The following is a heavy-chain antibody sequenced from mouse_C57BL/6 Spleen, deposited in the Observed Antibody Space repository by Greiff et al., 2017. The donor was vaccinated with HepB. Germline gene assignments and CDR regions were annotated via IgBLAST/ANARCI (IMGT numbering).Heavy chain of an antibody. D-gene: IGHD1-1*01. J-gene: IGHJ4*01. CDR2: IHPNSGST. Sequence: QVHVKQPGAELVKPGASVKLSCKASGYTFTSYWMHWVKQRPGQGLEWIGMIHPNSGSTNYNEKFKSKATLTVDKSSSTAYMPLSSLTSEDSAVYYCAREEYYYGSSYGAMDYWGQGTSFTVSS. V-gene: IGHV1-64*01. CDR3: AREEYYYGSSYGAMDY. CDR1: GYTFTSYW.